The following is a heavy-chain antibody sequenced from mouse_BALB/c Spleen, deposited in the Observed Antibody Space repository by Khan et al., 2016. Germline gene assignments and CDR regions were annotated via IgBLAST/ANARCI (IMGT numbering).Heavy chain of an antibody. V-gene: IGHV9-3-1*01. Sequence: QIQLVQSGPELKRPGKTVKISCKASGYTFTNYGINWVKQAPGKGLKWMGWINTYSGESTYADDFKGRFAFSLETSANTAYLQINNLNNEDTATDFVARYRYYYGSSRYFDVWGAGTTVTVSS. J-gene: IGHJ1*01. CDR3: ARYRYYYGSSRYFDV. D-gene: IGHD1-1*01. CDR1: GYTFTNYG. CDR2: INTYSGES.